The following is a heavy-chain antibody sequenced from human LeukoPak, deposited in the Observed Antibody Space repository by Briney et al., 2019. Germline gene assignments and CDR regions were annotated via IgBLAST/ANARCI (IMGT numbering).Heavy chain of an antibody. V-gene: IGHV1-2*02. Sequence: ASVKVSCKASGYTFTGYYMHWVRQAPGQGREWMGWINPNSGGTNYAQKFQGRVTMTRDTSISTAYMELSRLRSDDTAVYYCARGVGTYGDYDRTWYWGQGTLVTVSS. CDR2: INPNSGGT. CDR1: GYTFTGYY. J-gene: IGHJ4*02. D-gene: IGHD4-17*01. CDR3: ARGVGTYGDYDRTWY.